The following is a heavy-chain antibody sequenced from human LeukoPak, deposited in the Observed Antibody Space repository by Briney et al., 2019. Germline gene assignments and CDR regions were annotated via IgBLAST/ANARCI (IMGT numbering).Heavy chain of an antibody. D-gene: IGHD5-12*01. V-gene: IGHV3-30*18. CDR3: AKDVDMVATIYYFDS. CDR2: ISYDGSNK. CDR1: GFTFSSYG. J-gene: IGHJ4*02. Sequence: GGSLRLSCAASGFTFSSYGMHWVRQAPGKGLQWVAIISYDGSNKYYADSVKGRFTISRDNSKNTLYLQMNSLRAEDTAVYYCAKDVDMVATIYYFDSWGRGTLVTVSS.